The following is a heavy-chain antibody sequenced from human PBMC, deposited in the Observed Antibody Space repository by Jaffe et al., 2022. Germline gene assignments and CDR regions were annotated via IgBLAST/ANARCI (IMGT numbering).Heavy chain of an antibody. CDR1: GYSISSGYY. Sequence: QVQLQESGPGLVKPSETLSLTCAVSGYSISSGYYWGWIRQPPGKGLEWIGSIYHSGSTYYNPSLKSRVTISVDTSKNQFSLKLSSVTAADTAVYYCARLVNYYDSSGYYWDYYYMDVWGKGTTVTVSS. V-gene: IGHV4-38-2*01. CDR2: IYHSGST. J-gene: IGHJ6*03. CDR3: ARLVNYYDSSGYYWDYYYMDV. D-gene: IGHD3-22*01.